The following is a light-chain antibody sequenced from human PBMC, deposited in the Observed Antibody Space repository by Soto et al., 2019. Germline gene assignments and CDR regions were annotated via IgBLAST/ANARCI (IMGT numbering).Light chain of an antibody. CDR3: QQYYRWPVT. Sequence: EIVMTQSPATLSVSPGERATLSCRASQRFTSNLAWYQQKPFQAPRLLIHGASTRATGVPARFIGSGSGAEFTLTIDSLQSDDSAIYCCQQYYRWPVTFGGGTKVEIK. V-gene: IGKV3-15*01. J-gene: IGKJ4*01. CDR1: QRFTSN. CDR2: GAS.